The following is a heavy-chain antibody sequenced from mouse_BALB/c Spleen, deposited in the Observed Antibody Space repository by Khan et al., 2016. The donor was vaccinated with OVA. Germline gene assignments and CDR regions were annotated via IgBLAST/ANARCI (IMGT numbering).Heavy chain of an antibody. Sequence: QVQLKESGAELVRPGTSVKLSCKTSGYIFTSYWIHWVKQRSGQGLEWIARIYPGTNNTYYNENFKDKATLTADKASSTVYLQLSSLKSEDSAVFFYAREEALYYFEYWGQGTTLTVSS. D-gene: IGHD3-2*02. CDR2: IYPGTNNT. J-gene: IGHJ2*01. V-gene: IGHV1-76*01. CDR1: GYIFTSYW. CDR3: AREEALYYFEY.